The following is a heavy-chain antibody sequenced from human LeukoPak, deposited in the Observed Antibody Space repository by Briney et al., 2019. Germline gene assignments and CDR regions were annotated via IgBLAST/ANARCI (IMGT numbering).Heavy chain of an antibody. CDR1: GFTFNTYA. CDR3: AKYGSGSREQDYYYYYRDV. CDR2: ISGSGGST. Sequence: GGSLRLSCAASGFTFNTYAMSWVRQAPGKGLEWASAISGSGGSTYYAASVKGRFTISRDNSRDTLYLQMNSLRAEDTAVYYCAKYGSGSREQDYYYYYRDVWGKGTTVTVSS. J-gene: IGHJ6*03. D-gene: IGHD3-10*01. V-gene: IGHV3-23*01.